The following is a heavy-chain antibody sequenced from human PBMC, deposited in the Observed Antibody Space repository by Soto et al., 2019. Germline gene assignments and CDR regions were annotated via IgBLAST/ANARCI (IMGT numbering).Heavy chain of an antibody. CDR2: IIPILGIA. J-gene: IGHJ6*03. CDR3: AGYYYGSGSYLTVYYYYMDV. Sequence: SVKVSCKASGGTFSSYTISWVRQAPGQGLEWMGRIIPILGIANYAQKFQGRVTITADKSTSTAYMELSSLRSEDTAVYYCAGYYYGSGSYLTVYYYYMDVWGKGTTVTVSS. CDR1: GGTFSSYT. V-gene: IGHV1-69*02. D-gene: IGHD3-10*01.